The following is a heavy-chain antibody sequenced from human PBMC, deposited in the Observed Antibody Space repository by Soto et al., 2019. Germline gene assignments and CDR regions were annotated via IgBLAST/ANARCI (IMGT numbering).Heavy chain of an antibody. D-gene: IGHD6-6*01. CDR3: ARPGVFSSLYYFDY. CDR2: IWYDGSNK. V-gene: IGHV3-33*01. Sequence: GGSLRLSCAASGFTFSSYGMHWVRQAPGKGLEWVAVIWYDGSNKYYADSVKGRVTITRDTSASTAYMELSSLRSEDTAVYYCARPGVFSSLYYFDYWGQGTLVTVSS. J-gene: IGHJ4*02. CDR1: GFTFSSYG.